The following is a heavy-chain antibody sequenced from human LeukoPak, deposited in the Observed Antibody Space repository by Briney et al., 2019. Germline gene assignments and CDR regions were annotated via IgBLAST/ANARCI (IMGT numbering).Heavy chain of an antibody. V-gene: IGHV1-69*05. J-gene: IGHJ3*02. D-gene: IGHD3-3*01. CDR1: GGTFSSYA. CDR2: IIPIFGTA. Sequence: ASVKVSCKASGGTFSSYAISWVRQAPGQGLEWMGGIIPIFGTANYAQKFQGRVTITTDESTSTAYMELSSLRSEDTAVYYCARDSVYYDFWSGYRAFDIWGQGTMVTVSS. CDR3: ARDSVYYDFWSGYRAFDI.